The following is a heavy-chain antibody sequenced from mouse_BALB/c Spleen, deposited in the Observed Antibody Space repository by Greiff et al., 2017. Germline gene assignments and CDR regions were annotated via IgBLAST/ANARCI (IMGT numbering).Heavy chain of an antibody. CDR1: GFSLTGYG. V-gene: IGHV2-6-7*01. CDR2: IWGDGST. J-gene: IGHJ4*01. CDR3: AREGYYGSNYAMDY. D-gene: IGHD1-1*01. Sequence: VMLVESGPGLVAPSQSLSITCTVSGFSLTGYGVNWVRQPPGKGLEWLGMIWGDGSTDYNSALKSRLSISKDNSKSQVFSKMNSRQTDDTARYYCAREGYYGSNYAMDYWGQGTSVTVSS.